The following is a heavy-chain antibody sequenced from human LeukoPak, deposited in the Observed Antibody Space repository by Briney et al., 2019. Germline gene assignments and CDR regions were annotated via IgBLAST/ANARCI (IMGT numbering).Heavy chain of an antibody. V-gene: IGHV1-18*01. J-gene: IGHJ4*02. D-gene: IGHD2-21*01. Sequence: GASVKVSCKASGYSFSSYEISWLRQAPGQGLEWMGWVSPYNGHTNYIQKFQGRVTMTTDTSTNTAYIELRSLRSDDTAVYYCATGGHCGGDCSIRAFGYWGQGTLVTVSS. CDR1: GYSFSSYE. CDR2: VSPYNGHT. CDR3: ATGGHCGGDCSIRAFGY.